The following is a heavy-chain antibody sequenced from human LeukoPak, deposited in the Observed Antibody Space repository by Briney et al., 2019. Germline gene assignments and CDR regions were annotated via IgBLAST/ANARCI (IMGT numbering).Heavy chain of an antibody. V-gene: IGHV1-2*02. Sequence: ASVKVSCKASGYTFTGYYMHWVRQAPGQGLEWMGWINPNSGGTNYAQKFQGRVTMTRDTSISTAYMELSRLRSDDTAVYYCAHSINSSSFYFQHWGQGTLVTVS. CDR1: GYTFTGYY. CDR2: INPNSGGT. D-gene: IGHD6-6*01. J-gene: IGHJ1*01. CDR3: AHSINSSSFYFQH.